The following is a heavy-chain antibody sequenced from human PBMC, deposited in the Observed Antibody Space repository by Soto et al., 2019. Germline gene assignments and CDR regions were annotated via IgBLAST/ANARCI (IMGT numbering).Heavy chain of an antibody. D-gene: IGHD3-22*01. V-gene: IGHV1-69*13. J-gene: IGHJ4*02. CDR1: GGSFSRFA. CDR2: IIPIFGTT. Sequence: SVKVSCKASGGSFSRFAISWVRQAPGQGLEWMGGIIPIFGTTNYAQKFQGRVTITADESTSTAYMELSSLRSEDTAVYYCARDLYDSSGYPVYFDYWGQGTLVTVSS. CDR3: ARDLYDSSGYPVYFDY.